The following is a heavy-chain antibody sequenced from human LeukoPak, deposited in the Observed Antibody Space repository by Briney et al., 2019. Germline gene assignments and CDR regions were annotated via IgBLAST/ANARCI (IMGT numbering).Heavy chain of an antibody. J-gene: IGHJ3*02. V-gene: IGHV4-4*09. CDR1: GGSVSHYY. CDR3: ARSYDFWSGYYTGDAFDM. CDR2: IYTSGST. Sequence: SETLPLTCTVSGGSVSHYYWNWIRQPPGKGLEWIGYIYTSGSTNYNPPLNSRVTMSIDTSNNQFSLKLTSVTVADTAVYYCARSYDFWSGYYTGDAFDMWGQGTMVTVSS. D-gene: IGHD3-3*01.